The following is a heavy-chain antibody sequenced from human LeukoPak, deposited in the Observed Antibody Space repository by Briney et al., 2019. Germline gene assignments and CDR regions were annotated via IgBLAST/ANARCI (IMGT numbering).Heavy chain of an antibody. CDR2: IYYSGST. V-gene: IGHV4-30-4*01. D-gene: IGHD3-10*01. Sequence: SETLSLTCTVSGGSISSGDYYWSWIRQPPGKGLEWIGYIYYSGSTYYNPSLKSRVTISVDTSKNQFSLKLSSVTAADTAVYYCARARYYGSGKRDAFDIWGQGTMVTVSS. CDR3: ARARYYGSGKRDAFDI. J-gene: IGHJ3*02. CDR1: GGSISSGDYY.